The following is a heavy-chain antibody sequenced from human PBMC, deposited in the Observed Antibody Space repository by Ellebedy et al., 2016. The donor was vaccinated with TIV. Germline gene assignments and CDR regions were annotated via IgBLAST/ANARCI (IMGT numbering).Heavy chain of an antibody. CDR3: ARVEGYNYAGTGNYFDY. V-gene: IGHV3-7*01. CDR2: IKQDGSGE. CDR1: GFIFSSYW. Sequence: PGGSLRLSCAASGFIFSSYWMTWVRQAPGKGLEWVANIKQDGSGEYYVASVRGRFTISRDNAKNSLYLEMSSLRADDTAVYYCARVEGYNYAGTGNYFDYWGQGTLVTVSS. D-gene: IGHD5-18*01. J-gene: IGHJ4*02.